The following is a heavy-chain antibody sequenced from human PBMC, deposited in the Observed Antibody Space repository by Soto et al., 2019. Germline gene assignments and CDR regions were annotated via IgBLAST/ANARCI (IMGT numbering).Heavy chain of an antibody. J-gene: IGHJ5*02. V-gene: IGHV1-8*01. Sequence: ASVKVSCKASGYTFTSYDINWVRQATGQGLEWMGWMNPNSGNTGYAQKFQGRVTMTRNTSISTAYMELSSLRSEDTAVYYCARGRCNYYGSGSPGGWFDPWGQGTLVTVSS. CDR1: GYTFTSYD. CDR3: ARGRCNYYGSGSPGGWFDP. D-gene: IGHD3-10*01. CDR2: MNPNSGNT.